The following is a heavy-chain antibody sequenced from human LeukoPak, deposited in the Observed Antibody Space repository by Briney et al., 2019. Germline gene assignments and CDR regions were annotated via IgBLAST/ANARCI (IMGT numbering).Heavy chain of an antibody. CDR1: GYTFTGDY. CDR2: VDPEDGET. Sequence: ASVRVSCKASGYTFTGDYMHWVQQAPGKRLGWMGRVDPEDGETKYAEKFQGRVTITADTSPGTACMGLSRVRAEDTPVYFCATGAVTGSRLPFLFWGQGTLVIVSS. CDR3: ATGAVTGSRLPFLF. J-gene: IGHJ4*02. V-gene: IGHV1-69-2*01. D-gene: IGHD6-19*01.